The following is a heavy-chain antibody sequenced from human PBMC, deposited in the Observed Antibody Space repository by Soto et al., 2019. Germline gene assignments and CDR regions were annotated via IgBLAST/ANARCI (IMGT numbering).Heavy chain of an antibody. CDR3: ARGFIPENY. V-gene: IGHV1-18*01. CDR2: MNTYNGNA. J-gene: IGHJ4*02. CDR1: GYTFSDYG. D-gene: IGHD3-16*01. Sequence: ASVKVSCKTSGYTFSDYGISWVRQAPGRGLEWMGWMNTYNGNAKYAQSFQGRVTLTTDASTRTVFVELTSLKFEDTAVYYCARGFIPENYWGQG.